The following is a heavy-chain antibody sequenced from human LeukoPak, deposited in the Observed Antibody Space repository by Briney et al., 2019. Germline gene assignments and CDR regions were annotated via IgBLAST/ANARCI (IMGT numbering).Heavy chain of an antibody. CDR3: AREGNGDSFDY. V-gene: IGHV1-69*01. CDR1: GGTFISYA. CDR2: IIPIFGTA. Sequence: ASVKVSCKASGGTFISYAVSWVRQAPGQGLEWMGGIIPIFGTANYAQKFQGRVTITADESTSTAYMELSSLRSEDTAVYYCAREGNGDSFDYWGQGTLVTVSS. J-gene: IGHJ4*02. D-gene: IGHD4-17*01.